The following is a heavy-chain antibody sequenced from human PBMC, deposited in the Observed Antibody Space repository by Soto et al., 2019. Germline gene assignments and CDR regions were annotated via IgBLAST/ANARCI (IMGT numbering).Heavy chain of an antibody. V-gene: IGHV4-59*08. CDR1: GGSISSYY. CDR3: ARHGYCSGGSCYLRPPTV. D-gene: IGHD2-15*01. CDR2: IYYSGST. Sequence: SETLSLTCTVSGGSISSYYWSWIRQPPGKGLEWIGYIYYSGSTNYNPSPKSRVTISVDTSKNQFSLKLSSVTAADTAVYYCARHGYCSGGSCYLRPPTVWGQGTLVTVSS. J-gene: IGHJ4*02.